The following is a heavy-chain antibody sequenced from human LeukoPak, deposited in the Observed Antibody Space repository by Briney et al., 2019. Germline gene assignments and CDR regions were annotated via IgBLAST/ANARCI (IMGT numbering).Heavy chain of an antibody. Sequence: PGGSLRLSCAASGFTVSSNYMSWVRQAPGKGLEWVANIKQDGREKYYVDSVKGRFTISRDNAKNSLYLQMNSLRAEDTAVYYCARFRTAMQLWKGYYFDYWGQGTLVTVSS. CDR2: IKQDGREK. J-gene: IGHJ4*02. V-gene: IGHV3-7*01. D-gene: IGHD5-18*01. CDR3: ARFRTAMQLWKGYYFDY. CDR1: GFTVSSNY.